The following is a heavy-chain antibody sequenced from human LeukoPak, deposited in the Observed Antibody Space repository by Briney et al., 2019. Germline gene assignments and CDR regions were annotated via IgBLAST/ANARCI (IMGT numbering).Heavy chain of an antibody. CDR3: AREVAVAGPYYFDY. CDR1: GYTFTSYA. CDR2: INAGNGNT. V-gene: IGHV1-3*01. J-gene: IGHJ4*02. D-gene: IGHD6-19*01. Sequence: ASVKVSCKASGYTFTSYAMHWVRQAPGQRLEWMGWINAGNGNTKYSQKFQGRVTITRDTSASTAYMELSSLRSKDTAVYYCAREVAVAGPYYFDYWGQGTLVTVSS.